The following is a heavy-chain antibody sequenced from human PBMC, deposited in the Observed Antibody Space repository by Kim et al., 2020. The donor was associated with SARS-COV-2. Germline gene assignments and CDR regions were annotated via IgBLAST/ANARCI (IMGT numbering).Heavy chain of an antibody. CDR1: GGSISNNW. CDR2: IHHDGST. J-gene: IGHJ4*02. Sequence: SETLSLTCAVSGGSISNNWWNWVRQPPGKGLEWIGEIHHDGSTNYNPSLKSRVSISVDMSKNQFSLNLSSVTAADTAVYYCATNSWYRIDYWGQGTQVIV. CDR3: ATNSWYRIDY. V-gene: IGHV4-4*02. D-gene: IGHD6-13*01.